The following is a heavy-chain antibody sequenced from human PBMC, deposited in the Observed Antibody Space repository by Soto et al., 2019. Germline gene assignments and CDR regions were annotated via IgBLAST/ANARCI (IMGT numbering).Heavy chain of an antibody. V-gene: IGHV1-69*13. D-gene: IGHD6-19*01. CDR1: GGTFSSYA. Sequence: SVKVSCKASGGTFSSYAISWVRQAPGQGLEWMGGIIPIFGTANYAQKFQGRVTITADESTSTAYMELSSLRSEDTAVYYCASTVAARGVDYFDYWGQGTLVTVSS. CDR2: IIPIFGTA. J-gene: IGHJ4*02. CDR3: ASTVAARGVDYFDY.